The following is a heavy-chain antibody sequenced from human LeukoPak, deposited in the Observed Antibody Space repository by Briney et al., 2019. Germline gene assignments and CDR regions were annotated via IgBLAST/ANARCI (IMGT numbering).Heavy chain of an antibody. V-gene: IGHV3-48*02. J-gene: IGHJ3*02. CDR3: VRESSYAFNI. CDR1: GFIFSDHY. Sequence: GGSLRLSCAASGFIFSDHYMDWVRRAPGKGLEWASYISSTSSIISYVDSVRGRFTISRDNAKNSLYLQMNSLRDEDTAVYYCVRESSYAFNIWGQGTMVTVSS. CDR2: ISSTSSII.